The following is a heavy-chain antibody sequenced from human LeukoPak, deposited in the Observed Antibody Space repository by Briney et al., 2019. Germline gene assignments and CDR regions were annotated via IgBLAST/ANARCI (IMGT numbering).Heavy chain of an antibody. CDR3: AKDRYGDYAFDY. D-gene: IGHD4-17*01. Sequence: GGSLRLSCAASGFTFSSHAMSWVRQAPGMGLEWVSSIITSGGSTYNADSVRGRFTISRDNSKNTLYLQLNSLRAEDTAVYYCAKDRYGDYAFDYWGQGTLVTVSS. CDR1: GFTFSSHA. V-gene: IGHV3-23*01. CDR2: IITSGGST. J-gene: IGHJ4*02.